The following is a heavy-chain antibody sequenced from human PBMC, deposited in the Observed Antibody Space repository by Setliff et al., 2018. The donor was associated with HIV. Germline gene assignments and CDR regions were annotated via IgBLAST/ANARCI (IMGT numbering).Heavy chain of an antibody. CDR2: INPKSGGT. V-gene: IGHV1-2*06. CDR3: ARLPFITIFGVLNGDDGFDI. Sequence: ASVKVSCKASGYTFTGYYMPWVRQAPGQGPEWLGRINPKSGGTRYAQKFQGRVSMTRDTAISTAYMELSRLRSDDSAVYYCARLPFITIFGVLNGDDGFDIWGQGTMVTVSS. D-gene: IGHD3-3*01. J-gene: IGHJ3*02. CDR1: GYTFTGYY.